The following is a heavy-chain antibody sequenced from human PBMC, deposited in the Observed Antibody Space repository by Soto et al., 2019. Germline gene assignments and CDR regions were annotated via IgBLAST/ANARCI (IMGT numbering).Heavy chain of an antibody. CDR2: ISGYHGNT. V-gene: IGHV1-18*04. CDR3: ARGEPRGGRVLRFLEWLLYGMDV. D-gene: IGHD3-3*01. Sequence: ASVKVSCKASGYSFTSAGFSWVRQAPGQGLEWVGWISGYHGNTVYAQKFKGRVTMTTDTSTSSAYMELGSLTSDDTAVYYCARGEPRGGRVLRFLEWLLYGMDVWGQGTTVTVSS. CDR1: GYSFTSAG. J-gene: IGHJ6*02.